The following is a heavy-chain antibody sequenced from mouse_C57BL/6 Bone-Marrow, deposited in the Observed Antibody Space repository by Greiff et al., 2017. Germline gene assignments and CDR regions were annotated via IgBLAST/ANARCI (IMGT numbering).Heavy chain of an antibody. J-gene: IGHJ2*01. CDR1: EYEFPSHD. Sequence: EVKLMESGGGLVQPGASLQLSCESNEYEFPSHDMSWVRKTPEKRLELVAAINSDGGSTYYPDTMERRFIISRDNTKKTLYLKMSSLRSEDTALYYCARPDGNYPDGYWGQGTALTVSS. D-gene: IGHD2-1*01. CDR2: INSDGGST. V-gene: IGHV5-2*01. CDR3: ARPDGNYPDGY.